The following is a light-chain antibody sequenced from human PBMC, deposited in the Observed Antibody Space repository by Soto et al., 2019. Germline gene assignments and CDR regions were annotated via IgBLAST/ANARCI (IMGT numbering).Light chain of an antibody. J-gene: IGKJ2*01. V-gene: IGKV3-20*01. CDR2: DAS. CDR1: QTVSSSY. Sequence: EIVLTQSPGTLSLSPGERANLSCRASQTVSSSYLAWYQQKPGQAPRLLIYDASTRATGIPDRFSGSGSGTDFTLTISRLEPADFAVYYCQQYGASPYTFGQGTKLEIK. CDR3: QQYGASPYT.